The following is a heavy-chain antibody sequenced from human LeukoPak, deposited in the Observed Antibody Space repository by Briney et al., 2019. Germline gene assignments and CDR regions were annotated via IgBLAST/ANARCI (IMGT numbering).Heavy chain of an antibody. V-gene: IGHV3-30*03. D-gene: IGHD1-1*01. CDR1: AFSFRAYG. J-gene: IGHJ6*02. Sequence: GGSLRLSCAAYAFSFRAYGMHWARQAPGKGLEWLAVISFDENKKFYADSVQGRFTISRDNSMKMLYLQMNSLRIEDTAVYYCARDFLDTEQRNYNYYGTDIWGRGTTVTVSS. CDR2: ISFDENKK. CDR3: ARDFLDTEQRNYNYYGTDI.